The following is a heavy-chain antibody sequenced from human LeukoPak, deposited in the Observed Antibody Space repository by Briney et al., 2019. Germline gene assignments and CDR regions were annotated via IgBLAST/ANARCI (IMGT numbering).Heavy chain of an antibody. V-gene: IGHV4-34*01. D-gene: IGHD3-3*01. CDR2: INHSGST. Sequence: PSETLSLTCAVYGGSFSGYYWSWIRQPPGKGLEWIGEINHSGSTNYNPSLKSRVTISVDTSKNQFSLKLSSVTAADTAVYYCARDLPYYDFWSGLLYWGQGTLVTVSS. J-gene: IGHJ4*02. CDR3: ARDLPYYDFWSGLLY. CDR1: GGSFSGYY.